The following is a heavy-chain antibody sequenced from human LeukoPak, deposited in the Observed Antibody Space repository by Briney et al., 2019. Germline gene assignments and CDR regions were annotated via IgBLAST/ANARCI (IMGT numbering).Heavy chain of an antibody. CDR2: MNPNSGNT. V-gene: IGHV1-8*03. Sequence: ASVKVSCKASGYTFTSYDINWVRQATGQGLEWMGWMNPNSGNTGYAQKFQGRVTITRNTSISTAYMELSSLRSEDTAVYYCARGSHIVGTNGNWFDPWGQGTLVTVSS. D-gene: IGHD1-26*01. CDR3: ARGSHIVGTNGNWFDP. J-gene: IGHJ5*02. CDR1: GYTFTSYD.